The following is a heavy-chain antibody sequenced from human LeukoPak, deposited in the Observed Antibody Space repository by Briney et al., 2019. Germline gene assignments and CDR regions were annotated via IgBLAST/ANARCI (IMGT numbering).Heavy chain of an antibody. Sequence: GESMRLSCAAAGFRFSDAWMSWVRQAQGKGLEWVGRIRSKTDGETTDCDAPVEGRFTISRDDSQNTLFLQMNSLNTEDTAVYYCITFRYSSGWLAGDWGEGTLVSVSS. D-gene: IGHD6-19*01. CDR3: ITFRYSSGWLAGD. CDR1: GFRFSDAW. V-gene: IGHV3-15*01. J-gene: IGHJ4*02. CDR2: IRSKTDGETT.